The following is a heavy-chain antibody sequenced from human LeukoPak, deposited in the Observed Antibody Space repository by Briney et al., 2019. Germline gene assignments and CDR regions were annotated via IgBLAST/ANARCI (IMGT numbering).Heavy chain of an antibody. CDR2: FSGSGGNT. D-gene: IGHD5/OR15-5a*01. CDR1: GFTFSSYA. CDR3: TPGGVFYEAHPFDY. J-gene: IGHJ4*02. V-gene: IGHV3-23*01. Sequence: GGSLRLSCAASGFTFSSYAMSWVRQAPGKGLEWVSTFSGSGGNTYYADSVKGRFTISRDNSKNTLYLQMNSLKTEDTAVYYCTPGGVFYEAHPFDYWGQGTLVTVSS.